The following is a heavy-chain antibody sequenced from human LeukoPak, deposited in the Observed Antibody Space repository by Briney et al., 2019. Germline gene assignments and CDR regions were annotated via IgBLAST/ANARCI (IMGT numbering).Heavy chain of an antibody. CDR1: GGSFSGYY. J-gene: IGHJ6*02. D-gene: IGHD6-13*01. CDR2: INYSGST. CDR3: ARAPGIEAARTAQYGMDA. V-gene: IGHV4-34*01. Sequence: PPETLSLTRAVYGGSFSGYYWSWIRQPPGQGLEWIGEINYSGSTNYNPSLKSRLTISVDTSKNQFSLKLSSVTAADTAVYYCARAPGIEAARTAQYGMDAWGQGATVTASS.